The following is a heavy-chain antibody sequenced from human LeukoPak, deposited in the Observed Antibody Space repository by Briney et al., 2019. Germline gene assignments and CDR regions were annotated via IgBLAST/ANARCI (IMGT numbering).Heavy chain of an antibody. V-gene: IGHV3-21*01. D-gene: IGHD6-13*01. J-gene: IGHJ4*02. CDR2: ISSGGTFM. CDR3: AGHPDVYSASWYYFDY. CDR1: GFTFSSYS. Sequence: GGSLRLSCAASGFTFSSYSMSWVRQAPGKGLEWVSSISSGGTFMYYADSLKGRFTISRDNAKNSLYLQMNSLSAEDTAVYYCAGHPDVYSASWYYFDYWGQGTLVTVSS.